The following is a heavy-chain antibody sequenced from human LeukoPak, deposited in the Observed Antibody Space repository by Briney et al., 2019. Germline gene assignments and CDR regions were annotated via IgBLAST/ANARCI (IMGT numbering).Heavy chain of an antibody. V-gene: IGHV3-23*01. J-gene: IGHJ4*02. CDR3: AKDSLAYCTSSSCLDFDF. Sequence: SGGSLRLSCAASGFTFNSYAMSWVRQAPGKGLEWVSGISVAGSKRHYADSVKGRFTISRDNSKNTLYLQMNSLRAEDTALYYCAKDSLAYCTSSSCLDFDFWGQGALVTVSS. D-gene: IGHD2-2*01. CDR2: ISVAGSKR. CDR1: GFTFNSYA.